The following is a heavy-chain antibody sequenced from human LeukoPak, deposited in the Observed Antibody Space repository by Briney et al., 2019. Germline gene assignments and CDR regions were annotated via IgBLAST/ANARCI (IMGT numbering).Heavy chain of an antibody. Sequence: SETLSLTCAVSGGSISSSDYYWGCFRQPPGKGLEWIGSIYHTGSTYYNPSLNSRVTIYMDMSRNQFSLQLSSVTATDTAVYYCARHRHDRPFDLWGQGTMVTVSS. CDR3: ARHRHDRPFDL. CDR1: GGSISSSDYY. J-gene: IGHJ3*01. CDR2: IYHTGST. V-gene: IGHV4-39*01.